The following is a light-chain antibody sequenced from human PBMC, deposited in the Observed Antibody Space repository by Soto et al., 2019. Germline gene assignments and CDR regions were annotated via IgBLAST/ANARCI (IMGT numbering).Light chain of an antibody. J-gene: IGKJ2*01. CDR3: QQYGSSPMYT. V-gene: IGKV3-20*01. Sequence: EIVLTQSPGTLSLSPGERATLSCRASQSVSSSYLAWYQQKPGQAPRLLIYGASSRATGIPDRFSGSGSGTDFTFTTSRLEPEDFAVYYCQQYGSSPMYTFGQGTKLEIK. CDR1: QSVSSSY. CDR2: GAS.